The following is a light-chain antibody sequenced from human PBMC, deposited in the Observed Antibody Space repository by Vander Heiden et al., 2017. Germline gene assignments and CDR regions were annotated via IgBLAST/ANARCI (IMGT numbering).Light chain of an antibody. CDR3: GKWDSSRSAGSWV. CDR1: SSNIGNNS. V-gene: IGLV1-51*02. CDR2: ENN. Sequence: QSVLTQPPSVSAAPGQKVTISCSGSSSNIGNNSVSWYQQLPGTAPKLLIYENNERPSWIPDRSSGSKSCTSATLGITGLQTVDEADYYCGKWDSSRSAGSWVFGGGTKLTVL. J-gene: IGLJ3*02.